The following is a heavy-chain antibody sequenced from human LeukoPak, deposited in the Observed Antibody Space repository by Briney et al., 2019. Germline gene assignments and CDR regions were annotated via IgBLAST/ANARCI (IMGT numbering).Heavy chain of an antibody. CDR2: ISNSDGNT. Sequence: GGSLRLSCAASGFTLSSYAMSWVRQAPGKGLEWVSTISNSDGNTYYADSVQGRFTISRDNSKNTLYLQMNSLRAEDTAVYYCARDKPYCYGSGSYPNWGQGTLVTVSS. D-gene: IGHD3-10*01. CDR1: GFTLSSYA. V-gene: IGHV3-23*01. CDR3: ARDKPYCYGSGSYPN. J-gene: IGHJ4*02.